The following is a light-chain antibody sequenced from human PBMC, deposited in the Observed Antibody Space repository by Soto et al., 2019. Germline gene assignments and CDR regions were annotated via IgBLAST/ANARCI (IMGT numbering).Light chain of an antibody. CDR2: DVS. Sequence: QSALTQPRSVSGSPGQSVTISCTGTSNDVGGYNYVSWYQQHPGKAPKLMIYDVSKWPSGVPDRFSGSKSGNTASLTISGLQAEDEADYYCCSYAGNSLWVFGGGTKLTVL. CDR3: CSYAGNSLWV. J-gene: IGLJ3*02. CDR1: SNDVGGYNY. V-gene: IGLV2-11*01.